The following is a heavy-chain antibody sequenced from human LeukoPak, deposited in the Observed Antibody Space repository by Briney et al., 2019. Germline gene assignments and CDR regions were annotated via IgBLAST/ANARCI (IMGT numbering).Heavy chain of an antibody. D-gene: IGHD6-19*01. CDR2: IKQDGSEK. Sequence: GGSLRLSCAASGFTFSNYWMGWVRQAPGKGLEWVANIKQDGSEKRYVDPVKGRFTISRDNAKNSLYLQMNSLRAEDTAVYYCAKASTPGIAVAGTVDYWGQGTLVTVSS. CDR3: AKASTPGIAVAGTVDY. J-gene: IGHJ4*02. CDR1: GFTFSNYW. V-gene: IGHV3-7*01.